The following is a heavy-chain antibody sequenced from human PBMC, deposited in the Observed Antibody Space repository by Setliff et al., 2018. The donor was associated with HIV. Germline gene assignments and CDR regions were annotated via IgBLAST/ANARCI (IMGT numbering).Heavy chain of an antibody. CDR2: FDPEDGET. CDR3: ATDPGYSSTWYSESFQH. J-gene: IGHJ1*01. D-gene: IGHD6-13*01. V-gene: IGHV1-24*01. Sequence: ASVKVSCKISGYTLTELSIHWVRKAPGKGLEWMANFDPEDGETFYAQKFQGRLTMTYDTSTDTAYMELSSLRSDDTAMYYCATDPGYSSTWYSESFQHWGQGTVVTVS. CDR1: GYTLTELS.